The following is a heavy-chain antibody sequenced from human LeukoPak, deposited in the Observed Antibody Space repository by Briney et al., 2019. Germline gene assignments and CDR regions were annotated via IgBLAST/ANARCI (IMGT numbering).Heavy chain of an antibody. CDR2: INHSGST. CDR1: GGSFSGYY. J-gene: IGHJ4*02. V-gene: IGHV4-34*01. Sequence: SETLSLTCAVYGGSFSGYYWSWIRQPPGKGLEWIGEINHSGSTNYNPSLKSRVTISVDTSKNQFSLKLSSVTAADTAVYYCAREMATSIHRYFDYWGQGTLVTVSS. D-gene: IGHD5-12*01. CDR3: AREMATSIHRYFDY.